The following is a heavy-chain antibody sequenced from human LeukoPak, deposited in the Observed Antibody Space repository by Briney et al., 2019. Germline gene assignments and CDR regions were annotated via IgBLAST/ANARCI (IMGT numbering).Heavy chain of an antibody. V-gene: IGHV1-2*02. D-gene: IGHD6-13*01. Sequence: VASVKVSCKASGDTFTGYYMHWVRQAPGQGLEWMGWINPNSGGTNYAQKFQGRVTMTRDTSISTAYMEMSRLISDDTAVYYCARADSSSWYWFDPWGQGTLVTVSS. CDR2: INPNSGGT. CDR3: ARADSSSWYWFDP. CDR1: GDTFTGYY. J-gene: IGHJ5*02.